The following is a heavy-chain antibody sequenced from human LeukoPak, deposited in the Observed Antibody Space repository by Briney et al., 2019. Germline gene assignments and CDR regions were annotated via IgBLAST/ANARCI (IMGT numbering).Heavy chain of an antibody. V-gene: IGHV3-21*01. CDR1: GFTFSSYS. D-gene: IGHD6-19*01. Sequence: GGSLRLSCAASGFTFSSYSMNWVRQAPGKGLEWVSSISSSSSYIYYADSVKGRFTISRDNAKNSLYLQMNSLRAEDTAVYYCARYDREPAIGEQWLVSSFDYWGQGTLVTVSS. CDR2: ISSSSSYI. J-gene: IGHJ4*02. CDR3: ARYDREPAIGEQWLVSSFDY.